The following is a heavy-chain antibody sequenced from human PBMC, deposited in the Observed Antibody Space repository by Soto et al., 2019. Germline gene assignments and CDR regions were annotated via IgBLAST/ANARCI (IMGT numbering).Heavy chain of an antibody. CDR3: ASHVGSTGGDGFDF. D-gene: IGHD6-13*01. V-gene: IGHV4-39*01. CDR1: GGSVGTNSYY. CDR2: IHFSGGT. J-gene: IGHJ3*01. Sequence: QLQLQESGPGLVKPSETLSLTCTVSGGSVGTNSYYWGWIRQPPGKGLAWIASIHFSGGTYYNPSLKSLVGVSLDGTKNQFSLKVTSMTAADTAVYYCASHVGSTGGDGFDFWGQGTLVTVSS.